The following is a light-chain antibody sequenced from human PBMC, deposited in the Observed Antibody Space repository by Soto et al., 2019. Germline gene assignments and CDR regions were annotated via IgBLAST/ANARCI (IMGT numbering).Light chain of an antibody. Sequence: DIQLTQSPSFLSAFVGDTVTITCRASQGISSYLAWYQQKPGKAPNLLIYVASTLQRGVPSRFIGRGSGTEFTLTLSSLQPEDFATYYCQQIHSFPLTFGGGTKVEIK. J-gene: IGKJ4*01. V-gene: IGKV1-9*01. CDR2: VAS. CDR1: QGISSY. CDR3: QQIHSFPLT.